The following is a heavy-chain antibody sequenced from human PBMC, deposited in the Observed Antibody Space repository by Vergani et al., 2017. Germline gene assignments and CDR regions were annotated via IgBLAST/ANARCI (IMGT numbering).Heavy chain of an antibody. CDR2: IYYSGST. CDR3: ARNPYCGGDCYSDAFDI. CDR1: GGSISSSSYY. J-gene: IGHJ3*02. V-gene: IGHV4-39*07. Sequence: QLQLQESGPGLVKPSETLSLTCTVSGGSISSSSYYWGWIRQPPGKGLEWIGSIYYSGSTNYNPSLKGRVTISVDTSKNQFSLKLSSVTAADTAVYYCARNPYCGGDCYSDAFDIWGQGTMVTVSS. D-gene: IGHD2-21*02.